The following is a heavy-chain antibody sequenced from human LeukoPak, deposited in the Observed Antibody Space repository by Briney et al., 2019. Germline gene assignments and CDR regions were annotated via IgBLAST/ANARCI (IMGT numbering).Heavy chain of an antibody. J-gene: IGHJ5*02. CDR3: ARTPVLWFGEGWFDP. CDR2: FDPEDGET. V-gene: IGHV1-24*01. Sequence: ASVKVSCKVSGYTLTELSMHWVRQAPGKGLEWMGGFDPEDGETIYAQKFQGRVTMTEDTSTDTAYMELSSLRSDDTAVYYCARTPVLWFGEGWFDPWGQGTLVTVSS. CDR1: GYTLTELS. D-gene: IGHD3-10*01.